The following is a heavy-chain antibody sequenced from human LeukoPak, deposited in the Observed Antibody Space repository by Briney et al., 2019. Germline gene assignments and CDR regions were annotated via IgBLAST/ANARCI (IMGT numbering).Heavy chain of an antibody. J-gene: IGHJ4*02. Sequence: GRSLRLSCAASGFTFSSYAMHWVRQAPGKGLEWVAVISYDGSNKYYADSVKGRFTISRDNSKNTLYLQMNSLRAEDTAVYYCAKDKMTTVTTWDYWGQGTLVTVSS. D-gene: IGHD4-17*01. CDR2: ISYDGSNK. V-gene: IGHV3-30-3*01. CDR3: AKDKMTTVTTWDY. CDR1: GFTFSSYA.